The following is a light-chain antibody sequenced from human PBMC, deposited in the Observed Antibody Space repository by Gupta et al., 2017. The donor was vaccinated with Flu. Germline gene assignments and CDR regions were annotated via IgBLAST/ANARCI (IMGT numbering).Light chain of an antibody. CDR2: GAS. CDR1: QTLRSSD. CDR3: QQYGSSPRT. J-gene: IGKJ1*01. V-gene: IGKV3-20*01. Sequence: ETVLTQFPDTLSLSPGERATLPCRASQTLRSSDLGWYQQKPGQSPRFLIYGASNRASGVPDRFSASGSGTDFTLTINKLEPEDFAVYFCQQYGSSPRTFGQGTKVEVK.